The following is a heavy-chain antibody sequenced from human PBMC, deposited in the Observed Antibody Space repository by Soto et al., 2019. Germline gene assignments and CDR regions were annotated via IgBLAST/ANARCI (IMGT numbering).Heavy chain of an antibody. Sequence: QVQLQESGPGLVKPSETLSLTCTVSGGSISSYYWSWIRQPPGKRLAWIGYIYYSGSTNYNPSLKSRVTISVDTSKNQFSMKLGSVTAADTAVYYCARAQAYGVGAFDIWGQGTMVTLSS. V-gene: IGHV4-59*01. D-gene: IGHD4-17*01. CDR3: ARAQAYGVGAFDI. CDR2: IYYSGST. J-gene: IGHJ3*02. CDR1: GGSISSYY.